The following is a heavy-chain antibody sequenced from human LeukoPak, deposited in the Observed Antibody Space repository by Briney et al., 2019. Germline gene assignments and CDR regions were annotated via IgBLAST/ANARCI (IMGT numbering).Heavy chain of an antibody. CDR3: ARLRDGSIDY. V-gene: IGHV5-10-1*01. J-gene: IGHJ4*02. CDR1: GSNFTSYW. CDR2: VDPSDSYI. Sequence: GESLKISCKSFGSNFTSYWISWVRQMPGKGLEWMGRVDPSDSYINYSPSLQGHVTISADKSITTAYLQWSSLRASDTAMYYCARLRDGSIDYWGQGTLVTVSS.